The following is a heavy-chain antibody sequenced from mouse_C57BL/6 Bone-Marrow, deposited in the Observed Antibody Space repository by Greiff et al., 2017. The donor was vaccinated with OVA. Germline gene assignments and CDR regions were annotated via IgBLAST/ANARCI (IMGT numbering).Heavy chain of an antibody. D-gene: IGHD1-1*01. V-gene: IGHV1-72*01. CDR3: ARKERHYYGRRGYFDV. CDR1: GYTFTSYW. Sequence: VQLQQPGAELVKPGASVKLSCKASGYTFTSYWMHWVKQRPGRGLEWIGRIDPNSGGTKYNEKFKSKATLTVDKPSSTAYMQLSSLTSEDSAVYYCARKERHYYGRRGYFDVWGTGTTVTVSS. J-gene: IGHJ1*03. CDR2: IDPNSGGT.